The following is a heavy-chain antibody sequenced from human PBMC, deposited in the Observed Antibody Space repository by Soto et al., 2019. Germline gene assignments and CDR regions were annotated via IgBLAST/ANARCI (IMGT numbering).Heavy chain of an antibody. D-gene: IGHD3-16*01. CDR2: ISYDGSNE. J-gene: IGHJ4*02. Sequence: QVQLVESGGGVVQPGRSLRLSCAASGFTFRSYGMHWVRQTPGKGLEWVAGISYDGSNEYYADSVKGRFTISRDNSKNTLYLQTDSLKTEDTSVYYCAKGEARGYGFAFDYWGQGTLVTVSS. CDR3: AKGEARGYGFAFDY. CDR1: GFTFRSYG. V-gene: IGHV3-30*18.